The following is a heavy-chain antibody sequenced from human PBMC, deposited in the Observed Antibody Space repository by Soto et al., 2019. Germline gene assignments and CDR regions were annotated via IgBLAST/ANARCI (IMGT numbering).Heavy chain of an antibody. V-gene: IGHV1-69*13. CDR1: GGTFSSYA. Sequence: GASVKVSCKASGGTFSSYAISWVRQAPGQGLEWMGEIIPIFGTANYAQKFQGRVTITADESTSTAYMELSSLRPEDTAVYYCARYGSGSDYMDPFDYRGPGTLVNVSS. CDR2: IIPIFGTA. J-gene: IGHJ4*02. D-gene: IGHD3-10*01. CDR3: ARYGSGSDYMDPFDY.